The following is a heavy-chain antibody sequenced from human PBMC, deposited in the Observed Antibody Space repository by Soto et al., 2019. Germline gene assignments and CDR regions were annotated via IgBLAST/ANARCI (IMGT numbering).Heavy chain of an antibody. J-gene: IGHJ4*02. CDR1: GYSFSSFG. CDR3: ARTCRSGGSCYLEY. Sequence: ASVKVSCKASGYSFSSFGISWVRQAPGEGLEWVGWVSVPSGDTSSAQNFQGRVTVTTDTSTSTAYLEVGSLTSDDAAVYYCARTCRSGGSCYLEYWGEGTLVTVSS. V-gene: IGHV1-18*01. D-gene: IGHD2-15*01. CDR2: VSVPSGDT.